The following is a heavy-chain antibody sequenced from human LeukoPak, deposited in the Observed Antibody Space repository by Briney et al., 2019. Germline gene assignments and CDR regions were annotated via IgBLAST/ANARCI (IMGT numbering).Heavy chain of an antibody. D-gene: IGHD3-22*01. CDR3: ARGYYDSSGYYWHYFDY. Sequence: SETLSLTCTVSGGSISTNYWNWIRQPPGKGLEWIGYVYNSGSTTYNPSLKSRVTISVDTSKNQLSLRLASVTTEDTAVYYCARGYYDSSGYYWHYFDYWGQGTLVTVSS. J-gene: IGHJ4*02. V-gene: IGHV4-59*01. CDR1: GGSISTNY. CDR2: VYNSGST.